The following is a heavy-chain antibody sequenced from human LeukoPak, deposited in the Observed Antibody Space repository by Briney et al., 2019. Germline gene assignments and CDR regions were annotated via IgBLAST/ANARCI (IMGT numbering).Heavy chain of an antibody. J-gene: IGHJ4*02. CDR1: GGSISRSNW. D-gene: IGHD3-22*01. V-gene: IGHV4-4*02. CDR3: ARGLYDSSGYYSDVWDY. CDR2: IYHSGST. Sequence: SETLSLTCAVSGGSISRSNWWSWVRQPPGKGLEWIGEIYHSGSTNYNPSLKSRVTISVDTSKNQFSLKLSSVTAADTAVYYCARGLYDSSGYYSDVWDYWGQGTLVTVSS.